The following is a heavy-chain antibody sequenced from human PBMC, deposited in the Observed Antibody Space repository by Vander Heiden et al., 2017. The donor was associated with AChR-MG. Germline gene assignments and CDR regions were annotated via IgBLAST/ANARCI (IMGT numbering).Heavy chain of an antibody. CDR1: GFTPSGYW. V-gene: IGHV3-7*01. Sequence: EVQLVASGGGLVQPGGSLRLSCAASGFTPSGYWMSWVRQAPGKGLEWVANIKQDGSEKYYVDSVKGRFTISRDNAKNSLYLQMNSLRAEDTAVYYCARDLRPAVAENKGDYWGQGTLVTVSS. D-gene: IGHD6-19*01. CDR3: ARDLRPAVAENKGDY. CDR2: IKQDGSEK. J-gene: IGHJ4*02.